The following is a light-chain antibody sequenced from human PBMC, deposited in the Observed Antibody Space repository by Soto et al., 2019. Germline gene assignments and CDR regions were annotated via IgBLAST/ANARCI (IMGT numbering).Light chain of an antibody. CDR3: SSYTISTAPLFGG. CDR1: SSDVGGYNY. CDR2: DVS. J-gene: IGLJ2*01. Sequence: QSALTQPASVSGSPGQSITISCTGTSSDVGGYNYVSWYQQHPGKAPKLMIYDVSNRPSGVSNRFSGSKSGITASLTISGLQAEDEADYYSSSYTISTAPLFGGFGGGPKLPDL. V-gene: IGLV2-14*01.